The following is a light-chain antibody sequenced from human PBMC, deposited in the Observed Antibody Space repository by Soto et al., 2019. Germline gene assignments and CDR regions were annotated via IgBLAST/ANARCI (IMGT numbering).Light chain of an antibody. J-gene: IGLJ2*01. CDR1: SSNIGSNY. V-gene: IGLV1-47*01. CDR3: AAWDDSLSGPRVV. Sequence: QSVLTQPPSASGTPGQRVTISCSGSSSNIGSNYVYWYQQLPGTAPKLLIYRNNQRPSGVPDRFSGSKSGTSASLAISGLRSEDEADYYGAAWDDSLSGPRVVFGGGTQLTVL. CDR2: RNN.